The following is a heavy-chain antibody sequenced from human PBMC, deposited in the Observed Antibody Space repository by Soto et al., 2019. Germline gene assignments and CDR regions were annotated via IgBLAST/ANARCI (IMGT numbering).Heavy chain of an antibody. CDR1: GFTFSSYG. Sequence: GGSLRLSCAASGFTFSSYGMHWVRQAPGKGLEWVAVIWYDGSNKYYADSVKGRFTISSDNSKNTLYLQMNSLRAEDTAVYYCARDQISEGADGGPFDYWGQGTLVTVSS. D-gene: IGHD3-16*01. J-gene: IGHJ4*02. CDR3: ARDQISEGADGGPFDY. CDR2: IWYDGSNK. V-gene: IGHV3-33*01.